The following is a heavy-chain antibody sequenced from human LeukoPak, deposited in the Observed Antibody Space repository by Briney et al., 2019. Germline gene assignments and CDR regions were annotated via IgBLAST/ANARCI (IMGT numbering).Heavy chain of an antibody. Sequence: GASVKVSCKASGGTFSSYAISWVRQAPGQGLEWMGGIIPIFGTANYAQKFQGRVTITADKSTSTAYMQLSRLRSDDTAVYYCARGPRITLVRGGQWYYYMDVWGKGTTVTISS. J-gene: IGHJ6*03. D-gene: IGHD3-10*01. V-gene: IGHV1-69*06. CDR3: ARGPRITLVRGGQWYYYMDV. CDR1: GGTFSSYA. CDR2: IIPIFGTA.